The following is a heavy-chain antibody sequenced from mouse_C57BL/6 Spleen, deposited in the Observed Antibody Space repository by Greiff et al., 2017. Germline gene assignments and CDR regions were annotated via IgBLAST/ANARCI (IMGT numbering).Heavy chain of an antibody. V-gene: IGHV1-64*01. CDR1: GYTFTSYW. CDR2: IHPNSGST. J-gene: IGHJ1*03. Sequence: QVQLQQPGAELVKPGASVKLSCKASGYTFTSYWMHWVKQRPGQGLEWIGMIHPNSGSTNYNEKFKSKATLTVDKSSSTAYMQLSSLTSEDSAVDYCARGDYYGSSYGWYFDVWGTGTTVTVSS. CDR3: ARGDYYGSSYGWYFDV. D-gene: IGHD1-1*01.